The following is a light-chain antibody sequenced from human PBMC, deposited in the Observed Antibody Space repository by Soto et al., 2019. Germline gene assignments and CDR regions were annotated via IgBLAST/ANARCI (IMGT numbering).Light chain of an antibody. CDR2: EVS. Sequence: SALTQPASVSGSPGQSITISCTGTSSDVGGYNYVSWYQQHPGKAPKLMIYEVSNRPSGVSNRFSGSKSGNTASLTISGLQAEDEADYYCSSYTSSSTYVFGTGTKLTGL. J-gene: IGLJ1*01. CDR3: SSYTSSSTYV. V-gene: IGLV2-14*01. CDR1: SSDVGGYNY.